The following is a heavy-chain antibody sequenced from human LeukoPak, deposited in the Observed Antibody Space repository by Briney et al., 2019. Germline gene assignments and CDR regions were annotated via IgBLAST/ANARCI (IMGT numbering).Heavy chain of an antibody. CDR1: GFTFSSYW. Sequence: QTGGSLRLSCAASGFTFSSYWMHWVRRAPGKGLVWVSRINSDGSSTSYADSVKGRFTISRDNAKSTLYLQMNSLRAEDTAVYYCARDLSDFWSGWEYYFDYWGQGTLVTVSS. D-gene: IGHD3-3*01. CDR3: ARDLSDFWSGWEYYFDY. CDR2: INSDGSST. V-gene: IGHV3-74*01. J-gene: IGHJ4*02.